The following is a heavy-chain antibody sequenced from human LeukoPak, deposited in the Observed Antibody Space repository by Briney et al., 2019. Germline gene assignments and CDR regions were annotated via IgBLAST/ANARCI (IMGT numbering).Heavy chain of an antibody. J-gene: IGHJ6*02. V-gene: IGHV4-59*01. CDR3: ARDSGDVVYGMDV. D-gene: IGHD2-15*01. CDR1: GASISSFY. Sequence: PSETLSLTCTVSGASISSFYWTWIRQPPGKGLEWIGYIYYSGNTNYNPSLKSRVTISIDTSKNQFSLRLTSVTAADTAVYYCARDSGDVVYGMDVWGQGTTVTVSS. CDR2: IYYSGNT.